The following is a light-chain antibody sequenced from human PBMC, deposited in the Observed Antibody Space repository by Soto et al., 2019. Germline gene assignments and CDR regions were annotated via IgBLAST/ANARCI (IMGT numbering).Light chain of an antibody. J-gene: IGKJ1*01. CDR1: QTIGQK. CDR3: QQYNGWPWT. V-gene: IGKV3-15*01. CDR2: GAS. Sequence: EIVLAQSPATLSVTPGERITLSCRATQTIGQKLAWYLQRPGQAPSLLMYGASTRATDIPASFSGSVSGTEFTLTITGLQSEDFAVYYCQQYNGWPWTFGQGTTVEI.